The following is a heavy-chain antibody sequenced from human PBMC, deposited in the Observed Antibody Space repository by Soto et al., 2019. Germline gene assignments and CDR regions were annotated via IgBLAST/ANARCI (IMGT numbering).Heavy chain of an antibody. CDR1: GDSVSSAGYY. CDR2: IYYSGST. Sequence: QVQLEQSGPGLVKPSQTLSLTCTVSGDSVSSAGYYWSWIRQHPGQGLEWIGYIYYSGSTFYNPSLKSRVAMSRDRSKNQLSLKRKSVTAADTAVYYCARSGVSGVVISSKWFDPWGQGTLVTVSS. CDR3: ARSGVSGVVISSKWFDP. J-gene: IGHJ5*02. V-gene: IGHV4-31*03. D-gene: IGHD3-3*01.